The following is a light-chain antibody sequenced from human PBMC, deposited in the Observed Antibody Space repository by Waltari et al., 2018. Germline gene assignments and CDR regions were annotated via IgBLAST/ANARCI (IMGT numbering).Light chain of an antibody. CDR1: SLRSYY. CDR3: HSRDASGVGGS. Sequence: SSELTLDPAVSVAMGQTVRITCQGDSLRSYYASWYQQRPGQAPILVMYDKNNRPSGVPDRFSGSSSHNTASLTITGAQAEDEASYYCHSRDASGVGGSFGGGTKLTVL. J-gene: IGLJ2*01. V-gene: IGLV3-19*01. CDR2: DKN.